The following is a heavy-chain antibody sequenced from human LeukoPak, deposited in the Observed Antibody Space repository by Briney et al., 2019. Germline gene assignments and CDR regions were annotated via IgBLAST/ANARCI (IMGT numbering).Heavy chain of an antibody. D-gene: IGHD6-13*01. Sequence: GSLRLSCAASGFTFSSNSMNWVRQAPGKGLEWIGRIYTSGSTNYNPSLKSRVTISVDTSKNQFSLKLSSVTAADTAVYYCARGRAAAGTGWFDPWGQGTLVTVSS. CDR3: ARGRAAAGTGWFDP. V-gene: IGHV4-4*08. J-gene: IGHJ5*02. CDR2: IYTSGST. CDR1: GFTFSSNS.